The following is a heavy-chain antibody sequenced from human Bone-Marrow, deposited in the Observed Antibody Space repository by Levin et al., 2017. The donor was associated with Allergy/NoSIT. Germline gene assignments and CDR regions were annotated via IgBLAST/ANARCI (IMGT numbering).Heavy chain of an antibody. J-gene: IGHJ4*02. V-gene: IGHV3-9*01. CDR1: GFTFDDYA. Sequence: PGGSLRLSCAASGFTFDDYAMHWVRQAPGKGLEWVSGISWNSGSIGYADSVKGRFTISRDNAKNSLYLQMNSLRAEDTALYYCAKLPAVAPTGYFDYWGQGTLVTVSS. CDR2: ISWNSGSI. D-gene: IGHD6-19*01. CDR3: AKLPAVAPTGYFDY.